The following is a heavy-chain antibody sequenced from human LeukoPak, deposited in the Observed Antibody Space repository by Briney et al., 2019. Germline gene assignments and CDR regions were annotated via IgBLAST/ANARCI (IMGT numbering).Heavy chain of an antibody. CDR3: ARGANWFDP. CDR1: GYTFTGYY. CDR2: INPNSGGT. Sequence: ASVKVSCKASGYTFTGYYMHWVRPAPGQGLEWMGWINPNSGGTTYAQKFQGRVTITRDASNSTAYMELSRLRSDDTGVYYCARGANWFDPWGQGTLVTVSS. J-gene: IGHJ5*02. V-gene: IGHV1-2*02.